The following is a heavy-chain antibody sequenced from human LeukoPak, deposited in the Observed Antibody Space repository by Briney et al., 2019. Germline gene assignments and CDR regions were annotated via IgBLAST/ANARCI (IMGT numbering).Heavy chain of an antibody. CDR1: GGSISSYY. V-gene: IGHV4-59*12. Sequence: SETLSLTCTVSGGSISSYYWSWIRQPPGKGLEWIGYIYYSGSTNYNPSLKSRVTISVDTSKNQFSLKLSSVTAADTAVYYCARDRFMLDYGDFPEDYWGQGTLVTVSS. CDR2: IYYSGST. J-gene: IGHJ4*02. CDR3: ARDRFMLDYGDFPEDY. D-gene: IGHD4-17*01.